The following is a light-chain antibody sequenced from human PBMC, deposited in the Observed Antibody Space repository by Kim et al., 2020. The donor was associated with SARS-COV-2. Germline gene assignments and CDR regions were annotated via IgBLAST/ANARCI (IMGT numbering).Light chain of an antibody. CDR2: DAS. V-gene: IGKV3-11*01. Sequence: EIVLTQSPSTLSLSPGERATLSYRASQSVSSYLAWYQQKPGQAPRLLIYDASNRATGIPARFSGSGSGTDFTLTISSLEPEDFAVYYCQQRSNWPRFGQGTRLEIK. J-gene: IGKJ5*01. CDR3: QQRSNWPR. CDR1: QSVSSY.